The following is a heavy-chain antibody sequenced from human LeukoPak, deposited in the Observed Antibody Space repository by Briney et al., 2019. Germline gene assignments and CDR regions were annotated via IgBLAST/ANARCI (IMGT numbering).Heavy chain of an antibody. CDR1: GFTVSSNY. J-gene: IGHJ4*02. Sequence: GGSLRLSCAAPGFTVSSNYMSWVRQAPGKGLEWVSVIYSGGSTYYADSVKGRFTISRDNSKNTLYLQMNSLRAEDTAVYYCARDLGGSGWSLATFDYWGQGTLVTVSS. D-gene: IGHD6-19*01. CDR2: IYSGGST. V-gene: IGHV3-66*01. CDR3: ARDLGGSGWSLATFDY.